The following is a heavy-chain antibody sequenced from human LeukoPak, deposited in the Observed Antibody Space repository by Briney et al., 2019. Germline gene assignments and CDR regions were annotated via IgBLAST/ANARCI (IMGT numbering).Heavy chain of an antibody. V-gene: IGHV3-23*01. CDR3: GKANDDYYFDY. J-gene: IGHJ4*02. CDR1: GFTLSNYA. D-gene: IGHD1-1*01. Sequence: PGGSLRLSCAASGFTLSNYAMNWVRQAPGQGLEWVSVISAAGVTYYADSLKGRFTISRDNSKNTLYLQMDSLRVEDTAVYYCGKANDDYYFDYWGQGTLVTLSS. CDR2: ISAAGVT.